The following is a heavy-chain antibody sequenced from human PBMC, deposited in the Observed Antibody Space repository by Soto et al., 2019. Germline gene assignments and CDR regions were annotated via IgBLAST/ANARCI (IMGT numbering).Heavy chain of an antibody. Sequence: QVQLVQSGAEVKKPGASVKLSCRTSGYTFTHYYIHWVRQAPRQGLEWLAIINPASGSTNYAQDCQGTVTLTMDTCPTTVYKELSGQRAEDTALFFCARDLSEGDPWGQGTLVTVSS. J-gene: IGHJ5*02. CDR1: GYTFTHYY. CDR2: INPASGST. CDR3: ARDLSEGDP. V-gene: IGHV1-46*01. D-gene: IGHD3-16*02.